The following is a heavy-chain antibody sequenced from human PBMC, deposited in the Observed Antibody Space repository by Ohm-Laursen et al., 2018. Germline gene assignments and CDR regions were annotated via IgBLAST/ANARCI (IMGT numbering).Heavy chain of an antibody. CDR1: GFTFNSFA. J-gene: IGHJ4*02. V-gene: IGHV3-23*01. CDR3: AKRFGFGERQIDY. CDR2: TSAGGSGT. Sequence: SLRLSCSASGFTFNSFAMTWVRQAPGKGLEWVSGTSAGGSGTYYADSVKGRFTISRDNSKNTLYLQMNSLRAEDTAVYYCAKRFGFGERQIDYWGRGTLVTVSS. D-gene: IGHD3-10*01.